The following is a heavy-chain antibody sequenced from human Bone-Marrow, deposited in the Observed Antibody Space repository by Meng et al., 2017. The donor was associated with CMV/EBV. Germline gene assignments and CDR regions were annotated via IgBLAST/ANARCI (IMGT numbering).Heavy chain of an antibody. CDR1: GFTFSSYS. V-gene: IGHV3-21*04. Sequence: ESVKIAFAASGFTFSSYSMNWVRQAPGKGLEWVSSISSSSSYIYYADSVKGRFTISRDHAKNSLYLQMNSRRAEDTAVYYCARAFWGAGWLDPWGQGTRVTGSS. CDR3: ARAFWGAGWLDP. J-gene: IGHJ5*02. CDR2: ISSSSSYI. D-gene: IGHD3-16*01.